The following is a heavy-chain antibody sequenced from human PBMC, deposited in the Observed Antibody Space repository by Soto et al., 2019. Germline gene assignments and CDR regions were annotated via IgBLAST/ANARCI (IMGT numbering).Heavy chain of an antibody. J-gene: IGHJ4*02. D-gene: IGHD2-21*02. V-gene: IGHV4-59*08. CDR2: IYYSGST. CDR1: GGSISSYY. Sequence: SETLSLTCTVSGGSISSYYWSCIRQPPGKGLEWIGNIYYSGSTNYNPSLKSRVILSVDTSKNHFSLTLRSVTADDSAMHYCASVIGGDSEYYSDFWGQGALVTVSS. CDR3: ASVIGGDSEYYSDF.